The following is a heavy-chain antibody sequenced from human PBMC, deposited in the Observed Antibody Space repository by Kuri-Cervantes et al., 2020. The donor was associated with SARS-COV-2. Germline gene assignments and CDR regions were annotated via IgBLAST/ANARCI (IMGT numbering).Heavy chain of an antibody. CDR1: GYIFTDYY. CDR3: ARDGYDFWSGSFSDI. CDR2: INPNSGGT. J-gene: IGHJ3*02. D-gene: IGHD3-3*01. V-gene: IGHV1/OR15-1*04. Sequence: ASVKVSCKASGYIFTDYYMHWVRQAPGQELGWMGRINPNSGGTNYAQKFQGRVTMTRDTSISTAYMELRSLRSDDTAVYYCARDGYDFWSGSFSDIWGQGTMVTVSS.